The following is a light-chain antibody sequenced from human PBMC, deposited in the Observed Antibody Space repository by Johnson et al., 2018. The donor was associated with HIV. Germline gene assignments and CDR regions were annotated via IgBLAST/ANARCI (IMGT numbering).Light chain of an antibody. CDR1: SSNIGNNY. CDR2: ENN. V-gene: IGLV1-51*01. CDR3: ETWDSSLSGV. J-gene: IGLJ1*01. Sequence: HSVLTQPPSVSAAPGQKVTISCSGSSSNIGNNYVSWYQQLPGTAPKVLIYENNKRPSGIPDRFSGSKSGTSATLGITGLQTGDEADYYCETWDSSLSGVFGTGTKVTVL.